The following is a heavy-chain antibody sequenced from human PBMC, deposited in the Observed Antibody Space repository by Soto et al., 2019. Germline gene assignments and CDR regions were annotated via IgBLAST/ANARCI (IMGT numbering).Heavy chain of an antibody. J-gene: IGHJ6*02. CDR1: GYTFTSYD. CDR2: MNPNSGNT. D-gene: IGHD6-6*01. V-gene: IGHV1-8*01. CDR3: ARGFKQLVDYYYYGMDV. Sequence: GASVKVSYKASGYTFTSYDINWVRQATGQGLEWMGWMNPNSGNTGYAQKFQGRVTMTRNTSISTAYMELSSLRSEDTAVYYCARGFKQLVDYYYYGMDVRGQGATVTVSS.